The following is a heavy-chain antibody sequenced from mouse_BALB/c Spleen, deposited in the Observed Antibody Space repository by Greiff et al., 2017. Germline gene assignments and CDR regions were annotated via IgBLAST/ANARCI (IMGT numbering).Heavy chain of an antibody. V-gene: IGHV5-17*02. Sequence: EVQLQESGGGLVQPGGSRKLSCAASGFTFSSFGMHWVRQAPEKGLEWVAYISSGSSTSYYADTVKGRFTISRDNPKNTLFLQMTSLRSEDTAMYYCARGDYYGSSHLAYWGQGTLVTVSA. CDR3: ARGDYYGSSHLAY. J-gene: IGHJ3*01. CDR2: ISSGSSTS. D-gene: IGHD1-1*01. CDR1: GFTFSSFG.